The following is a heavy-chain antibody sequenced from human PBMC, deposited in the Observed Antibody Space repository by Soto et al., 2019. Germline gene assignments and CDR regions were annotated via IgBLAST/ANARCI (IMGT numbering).Heavy chain of an antibody. J-gene: IGHJ4*02. CDR1: GGSISSSSYY. Sequence: SETLSLTCTVSGGSISSSSYYWGWIRQPPGKGLEWIGSIYYSGSTYYNPSLKSRVTISVDTSKNQFSLKLSSVTAADTAVYYCARQEIAAAGRAGKDHYWGQGTLVTVSS. CDR2: IYYSGST. CDR3: ARQEIAAAGRAGKDHY. V-gene: IGHV4-39*01. D-gene: IGHD6-13*01.